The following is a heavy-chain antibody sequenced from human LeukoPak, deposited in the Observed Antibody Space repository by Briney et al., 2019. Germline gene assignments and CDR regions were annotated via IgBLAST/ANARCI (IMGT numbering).Heavy chain of an antibody. D-gene: IGHD3-10*01. V-gene: IGHV3-74*01. CDR1: GFTFSNYW. J-gene: IGHJ4*02. Sequence: GGSLRLSCAASGFTFSNYWMHWVRQAPGKGLVWVSRINSDGSSTSYADSVKGRFTISRDNAKNSLYLQMNSLRAEDTAVYYCARAMVRGVRYFDYWGQGTLVTVSS. CDR2: INSDGSST. CDR3: ARAMVRGVRYFDY.